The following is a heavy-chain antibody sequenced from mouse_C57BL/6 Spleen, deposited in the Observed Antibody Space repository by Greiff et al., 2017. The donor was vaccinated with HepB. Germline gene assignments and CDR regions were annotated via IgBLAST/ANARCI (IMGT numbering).Heavy chain of an antibody. Sequence: VQLQQSGPELVKPGASVKISCKASGYAFSSSWMNWVKQRPGKGLEWIGRIYPGDGDTNYNGKFKGKATLTADKSSSTAYMQLSSLTSEDSAVYFCARGAGSSSYYYAMDYWGQGTSVTVST. J-gene: IGHJ4*01. V-gene: IGHV1-82*01. CDR2: IYPGDGDT. CDR1: GYAFSSSW. CDR3: ARGAGSSSYYYAMDY. D-gene: IGHD1-1*01.